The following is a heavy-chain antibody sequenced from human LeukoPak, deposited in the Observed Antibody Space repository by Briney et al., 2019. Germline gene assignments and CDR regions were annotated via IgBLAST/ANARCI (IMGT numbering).Heavy chain of an antibody. Sequence: GGSLRLSCAASGFTFDDYGMSWVRQAPGKGLEWVSGINWNGGSTGYADSVKGRFTISRDNAKNSLYLQMNSLRAEDTALYHCARGAFWSGYYTAETTFDYWGQGTLVTVSS. CDR2: INWNGGST. CDR1: GFTFDDYG. D-gene: IGHD3-3*01. J-gene: IGHJ4*02. V-gene: IGHV3-20*01. CDR3: ARGAFWSGYYTAETTFDY.